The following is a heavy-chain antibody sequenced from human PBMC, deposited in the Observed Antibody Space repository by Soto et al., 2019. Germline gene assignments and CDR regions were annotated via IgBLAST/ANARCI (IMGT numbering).Heavy chain of an antibody. CDR2: ISYDGSNK. D-gene: IGHD6-6*01. J-gene: IGHJ6*02. V-gene: IGHV3-30-3*01. CDR3: ARDPGNGIAARLIGRVLYYYYGMDV. CDR1: GFTFSSYA. Sequence: QVQLVESGGGVVQPGRSLRLSCAASGFTFSSYAMHWVRQAPGKGLEWVAVISYDGSNKYYADSVKGRFTISRDNSKNTLYLQMNSLRAEDTAVYYCARDPGNGIAARLIGRVLYYYYGMDVWGQGTTVTVSS.